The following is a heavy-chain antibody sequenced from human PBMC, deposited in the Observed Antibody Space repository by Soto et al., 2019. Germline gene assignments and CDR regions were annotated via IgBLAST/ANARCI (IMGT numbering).Heavy chain of an antibody. CDR2: FIPFFGSP. CDR3: ARVGQQMDFDH. J-gene: IGHJ4*02. CDR1: GGTFSGYA. Sequence: QVQLVQSGAEVKKPGSSVKVSCKASGGTFSGYAISWVRQAPGQRLEWMGAFIPFFGSPNYAQKFQGRLTITADDSTSTGYMELNGLTSDDTAVYYCARVGQQMDFDHWGQGTLVTVSS. D-gene: IGHD6-13*01. V-gene: IGHV1-69*01.